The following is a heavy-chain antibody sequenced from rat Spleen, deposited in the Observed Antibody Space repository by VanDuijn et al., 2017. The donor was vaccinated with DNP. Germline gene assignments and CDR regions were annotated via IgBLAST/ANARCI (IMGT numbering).Heavy chain of an antibody. J-gene: IGHJ2*01. Sequence: EVQLVESGGDFVQPGRSLKLSCVASGFSFRDYAMAWVRQAPRKGLEWVATISYDGHTPYYRDSVQGRFTISRDNTKSTLYLQMDGLRSEDTATYYCGRVFDYWGQGVMVTVSS. CDR1: GFSFRDYA. V-gene: IGHV5-17*01. CDR2: ISYDGHTP. CDR3: GRVFDY.